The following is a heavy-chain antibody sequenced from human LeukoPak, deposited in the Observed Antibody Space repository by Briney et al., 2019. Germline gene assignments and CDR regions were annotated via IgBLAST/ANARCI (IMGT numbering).Heavy chain of an antibody. J-gene: IGHJ6*03. CDR3: AKCYSGYYFYYMDV. V-gene: IGHV3-23*01. Sequence: GGSLRLSCAASGFTFSNHAMNWVRQAPGKGLEWVSAISGSGNNTYYADSVKGRFTISRDNSKNTLYLQMNSLRAEDTAVYYCAKCYSGYYFYYMDVWGKGTTVTVSS. CDR2: ISGSGNNT. D-gene: IGHD2-15*01. CDR1: GFTFSNHA.